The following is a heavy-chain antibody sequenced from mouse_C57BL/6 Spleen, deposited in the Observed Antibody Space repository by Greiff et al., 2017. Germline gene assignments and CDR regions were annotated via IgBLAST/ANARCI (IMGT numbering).Heavy chain of an antibody. Sequence: EVQLQESGPGLVKPSPSLSLTCSVTGYSITSGYYWNWIRQFPGNKLEWMGYISYDGSNNYNPSLKNRISITRDTSKNQFFLKLNSVTTEDTATYCCAREGNWYFDVWGTGTTVTVSS. V-gene: IGHV3-6*01. J-gene: IGHJ1*03. CDR1: GYSITSGYY. CDR2: ISYDGSN. CDR3: AREGNWYFDV.